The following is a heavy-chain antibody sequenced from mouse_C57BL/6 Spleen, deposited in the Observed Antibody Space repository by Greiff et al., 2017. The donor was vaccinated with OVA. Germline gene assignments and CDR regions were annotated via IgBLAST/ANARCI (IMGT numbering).Heavy chain of an antibody. J-gene: IGHJ4*01. CDR3: ARSVHGRGAMDY. D-gene: IGHD1-1*01. CDR1: GYTFTSYW. CDR2: INPSNGGT. V-gene: IGHV1-53*01. Sequence: QVQLQQPGTELVKPGASVKLSCKASGYTFTSYWMHWVKQRPGQGLEWIGNINPSNGGTNYNEKFKSKATLTVDKSSSTASMQLRSLTAEDSAVYYCARSVHGRGAMDYWGQGTAVTVSS.